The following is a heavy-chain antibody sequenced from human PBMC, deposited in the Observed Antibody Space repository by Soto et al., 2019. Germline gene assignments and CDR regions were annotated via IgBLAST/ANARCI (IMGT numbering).Heavy chain of an antibody. D-gene: IGHD2-15*01. V-gene: IGHV4-30-2*01. CDR3: ARGQVVAAQH. Sequence: SETLSLTCALSGGSISSGGYSWTSIRQPPGKGLEWIGYIYHSGSTYYNPSLKSRVTISVDRSKNQFSLKLSSVTAADTAVYYCARGQVVAAQHWGQGTLVTVSS. CDR2: IYHSGST. CDR1: GGSISSGGYS. J-gene: IGHJ4*02.